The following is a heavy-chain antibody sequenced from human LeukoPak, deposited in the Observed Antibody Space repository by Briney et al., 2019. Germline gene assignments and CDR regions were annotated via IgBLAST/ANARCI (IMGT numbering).Heavy chain of an antibody. CDR1: GGSISGYY. V-gene: IGHV4-4*07. CDR2: IYDSEHY. CDR3: ARTPIYYFDNSGYYN. Sequence: PSETLSLTCNVSGGSISGYYWTWIRQPAGKGLEWIGRIYDSEHYNYSPSLRGRVTMSVDTSNNQLSLKLSSVTAADTAVYYCARTPIYYFDNSGYYNWGQGTLVTVSS. D-gene: IGHD3-22*01. J-gene: IGHJ4*02.